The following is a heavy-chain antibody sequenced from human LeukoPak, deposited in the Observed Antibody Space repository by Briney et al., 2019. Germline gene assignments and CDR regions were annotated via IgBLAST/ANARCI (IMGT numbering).Heavy chain of an antibody. CDR2: IKSKTDGGTT. CDR3: TTQLGYCSTTSCPWWFDP. CDR1: GFTFTNAW. J-gene: IGHJ5*02. V-gene: IGHV3-15*01. Sequence: PGGSLRLSCAASGFTFTNAWMTWVRQAPGKGLEWVGRIKSKTDGGTTDYAAPVKGRFTISRDDSKNTPYLQMNSLKTEDTAVYYCTTQLGYCSTTSCPWWFDPWGQRTLVTVSS. D-gene: IGHD2-2*01.